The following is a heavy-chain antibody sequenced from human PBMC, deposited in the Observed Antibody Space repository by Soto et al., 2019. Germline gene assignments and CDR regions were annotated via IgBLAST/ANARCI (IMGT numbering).Heavy chain of an antibody. CDR2: VVVGSDNT. CDR1: GFTFSKSS. V-gene: IGHV1-58*01. D-gene: IGHD6-6*01. J-gene: IGHJ6*02. CDR3: ARPSSSGNYYYGMDV. Sequence: SVKVSCKTSGFTFSKSSVQWMRQARGQRLEWIGWVVVGSDNTRYAQNFQDRVTITRDMSTSTSYMELSSLRSEDTAVYYCARPSSSGNYYYGMDVWGQGTTVTVSS.